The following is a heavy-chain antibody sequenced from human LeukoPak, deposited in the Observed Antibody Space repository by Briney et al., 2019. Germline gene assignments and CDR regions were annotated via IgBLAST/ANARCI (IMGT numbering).Heavy chain of an antibody. CDR2: IYTSGGT. Sequence: SQTLSLTCTVSGGSLSSGGYFWSWLRQPAGRGLEWLGRIYTSGGTNYNPSLNSRVTVSIDTSTNQFSLRLTSVTAADTAVYYCARAPGLYYYGSGEVYWGQGTLVTVSS. D-gene: IGHD3-10*01. J-gene: IGHJ4*02. V-gene: IGHV4-61*02. CDR1: GGSLSSGGYF. CDR3: ARAPGLYYYGSGEVY.